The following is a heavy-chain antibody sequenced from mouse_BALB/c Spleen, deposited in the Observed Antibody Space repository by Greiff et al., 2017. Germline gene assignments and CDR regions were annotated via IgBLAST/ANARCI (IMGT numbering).Heavy chain of an antibody. V-gene: IGHV3-2*02. J-gene: IGHJ3*01. D-gene: IGHD1-1*01. CDR2: ISYSGST. CDR1: GYSITSDYA. Sequence: EVQGVESGPGLVKPSQSLSLTCTVTGYSITSDYAWNWIRQFPGNKLEWMGYISYSGSTSYNPSLKSRISITRDTSKNQFFLQLNSVTTEDTATYYCARGGYYGSSPWFAYWGQGTLVTVSA. CDR3: ARGGYYGSSPWFAY.